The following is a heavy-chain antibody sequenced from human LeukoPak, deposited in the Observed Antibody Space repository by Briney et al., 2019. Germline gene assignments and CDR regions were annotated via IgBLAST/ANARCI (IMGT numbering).Heavy chain of an antibody. CDR3: ARDHRPGYEGYYFDY. CDR1: GGSISFYY. V-gene: IGHV4-4*07. CDR2: IYTSGST. J-gene: IGHJ4*02. D-gene: IGHD3-16*01. Sequence: SETLSLTCTVSGGSISFYYWRWIRQPAGKGREWIGRIYTSGSTNYNPSLKSRVTMSVDTSKNQFSLKLSSVTAADTAVYFCARDHRPGYEGYYFDYWGQGTLVTVSS.